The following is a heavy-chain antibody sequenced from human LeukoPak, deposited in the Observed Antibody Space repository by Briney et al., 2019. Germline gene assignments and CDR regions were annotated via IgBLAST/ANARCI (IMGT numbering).Heavy chain of an antibody. V-gene: IGHV3-33*01. CDR2: IWYDGSNK. CDR1: GFTFSSYG. Sequence: PGGSLRLSCAASGFTFSSYGMHWVRQAPGKGLEWVAVIWYDGSNKYYADSVKGRFTISRDNSKNTLYLQMNSLRAEDTAVYYCAREIPYYYDSSGYHAYFDYWGQGTLVTVSS. J-gene: IGHJ4*02. D-gene: IGHD3-22*01. CDR3: AREIPYYYDSSGYHAYFDY.